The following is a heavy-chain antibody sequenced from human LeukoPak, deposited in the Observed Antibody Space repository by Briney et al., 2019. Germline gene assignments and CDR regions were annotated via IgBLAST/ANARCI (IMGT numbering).Heavy chain of an antibody. Sequence: GGSLRLSCAASEFTFSSYGMHGVRQAPGKGLEWVAVILYDGSNKYYADSVKGRFTISRDNSKNTLYLQMNSLRAEDTAVYYCAKVGWTKTPHSHDAFDIWGQGTMVTVSS. V-gene: IGHV3-30*18. CDR3: AKVGWTKTPHSHDAFDI. D-gene: IGHD3/OR15-3a*01. CDR1: EFTFSSYG. CDR2: ILYDGSNK. J-gene: IGHJ3*02.